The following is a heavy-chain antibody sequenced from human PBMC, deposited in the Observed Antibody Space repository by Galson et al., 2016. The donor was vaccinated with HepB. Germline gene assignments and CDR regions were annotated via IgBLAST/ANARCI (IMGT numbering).Heavy chain of an antibody. D-gene: IGHD3-10*01. CDR1: GFTVSSSY. J-gene: IGHJ4*02. CDR2: IYSGGST. Sequence: SLRLSCAASGFTVSSSYMSWVRQAPGKGLEWVSVIYSGGSTYYADSVKGRFTISRDNSKNTLYLQTNSLRAEDTAVYYCAREIPSRGKSDYWGQGTLVTVSS. V-gene: IGHV3-53*05. CDR3: AREIPSRGKSDY.